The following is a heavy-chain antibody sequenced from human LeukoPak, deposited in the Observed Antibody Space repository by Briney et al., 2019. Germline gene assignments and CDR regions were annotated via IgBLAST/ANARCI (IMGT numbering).Heavy chain of an antibody. CDR3: AREGXXSSLGGYGY. J-gene: IGHJ4*02. CDR2: INPGGDYT. D-gene: IGHD5-18*01. Sequence: ASVKVSCKASGYSFRSYYINWVRQAPGQGLEWMGLINPGGDYTKYAQTFQGRVTMTRDTSTNTVYMHLSSLRSEDTAIYYCAREGXXSSLGGYGYWGQGTLVTVS. CDR1: GYSFRSYY. V-gene: IGHV1-46*01.